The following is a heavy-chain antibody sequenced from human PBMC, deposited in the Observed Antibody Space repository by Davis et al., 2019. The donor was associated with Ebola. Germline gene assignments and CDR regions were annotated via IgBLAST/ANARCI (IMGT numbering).Heavy chain of an antibody. CDR3: ARAGGTYCSGGSCPWDY. J-gene: IGHJ4*02. CDR1: GFTFSSYG. D-gene: IGHD2-15*01. CDR2: IWYDGSNK. Sequence: GESLKISCAASGFTFSSYGMHWVRQAPGKGLEWVAVIWYDGSNKYYADSVKGRFTISRDNSKNTLYLQMNSLRAEDTAVYYCARAGGTYCSGGSCPWDYWGQGTLVTVSS. V-gene: IGHV3-33*01.